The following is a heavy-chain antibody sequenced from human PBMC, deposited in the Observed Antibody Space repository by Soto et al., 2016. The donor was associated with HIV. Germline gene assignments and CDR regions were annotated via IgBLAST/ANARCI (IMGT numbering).Heavy chain of an antibody. CDR2: IRSKANTYAT. D-gene: IGHD3-9*01. Sequence: EVQLVESGGDLVQPGGSLKLSCAASGFTFSGSAMHWVRQASGKGLEWVGRIRSKANTYATAYAASVKGRFSISRDDSKNTAYLQMNSLENRGHGRVYCTRLDDVLRHFDWLSAFDSWGQGTLVTVSS. J-gene: IGHJ4*02. CDR3: TRLDDVLRHFDWLSAFDS. CDR1: GFTFSGSA. V-gene: IGHV3-73*01.